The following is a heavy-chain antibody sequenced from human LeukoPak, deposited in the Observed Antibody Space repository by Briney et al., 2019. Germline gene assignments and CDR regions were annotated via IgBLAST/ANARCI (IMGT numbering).Heavy chain of an antibody. D-gene: IGHD3-10*01. J-gene: IGHJ6*02. Sequence: SQTPSLTCAISGDSVSSNSAAWNWIRQSPSRGLEWLGRTYYRSKWYNDYAVSVKSRITINPDTSKNQFSLQPNSVTPEDTAVYYCARVRRVANNYYYYGMDVWGQGTTVTVSS. V-gene: IGHV6-1*01. CDR2: TYYRSKWYN. CDR3: ARVRRVANNYYYYGMDV. CDR1: GDSVSSNSAA.